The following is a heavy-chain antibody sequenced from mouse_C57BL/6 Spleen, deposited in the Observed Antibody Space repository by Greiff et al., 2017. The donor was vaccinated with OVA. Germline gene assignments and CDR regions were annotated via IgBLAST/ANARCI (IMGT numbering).Heavy chain of an antibody. Sequence: EVQLVESGGGLVQPGGSLKLSCAASGIDFSRYWMSWVRRAPGKGLEWIGEINPDSSTINYAPSLKDKFIISRDNAKNTLYLQMSKVRSEDTALYYCARLHYYGSLYYAMDYWGQGTSVTVSS. J-gene: IGHJ4*01. V-gene: IGHV4-1*01. CDR2: INPDSSTI. D-gene: IGHD1-1*01. CDR3: ARLHYYGSLYYAMDY. CDR1: GIDFSRYW.